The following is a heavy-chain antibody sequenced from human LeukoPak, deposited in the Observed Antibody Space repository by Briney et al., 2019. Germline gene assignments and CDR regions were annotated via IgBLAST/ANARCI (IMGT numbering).Heavy chain of an antibody. J-gene: IGHJ5*02. Sequence: PSETLSLTCTVSGDSIGSSNYCWAWIRQPAGKGLEWIGRISSSGSTNYNPSLKSRVTISVDTSKNQFSLKLSSVTAADRAVYYCARLYGSGSWWFDPWGQGTLVTVSS. V-gene: IGHV4-61*02. CDR3: ARLYGSGSWWFDP. CDR1: GDSIGSSNYC. D-gene: IGHD3-10*01. CDR2: ISSSGST.